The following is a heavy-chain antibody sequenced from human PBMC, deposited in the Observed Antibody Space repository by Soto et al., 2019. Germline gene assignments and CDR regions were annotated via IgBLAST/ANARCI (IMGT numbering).Heavy chain of an antibody. CDR1: GGSISSRNY. V-gene: IGHV4-4*02. CDR3: ATQSPGNYHFDY. J-gene: IGHJ4*02. D-gene: IGHD3-10*01. CDR2: IYQRGNT. Sequence: QVQLQESGPGLVKPSETLSLTCAVSGGSISSRNYWSWVRQPPGKGLEWIGEIYQRGNTNYNPSLKSRVTLSVDKSNNQFSLNLNSVSAADTAVYYCATQSPGNYHFDYWGQGHLVIVSS.